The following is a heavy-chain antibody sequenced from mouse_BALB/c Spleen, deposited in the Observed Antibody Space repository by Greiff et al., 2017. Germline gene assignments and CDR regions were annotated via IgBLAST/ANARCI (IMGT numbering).Heavy chain of an antibody. D-gene: IGHD3-1*01. CDR1: GYSITSDYA. Sequence: EVKLQESGPGLVKPSQSLSLTCTVTGYSITSDYAWNWIRQFPGNKLEWMGYISYSGSTSYNPSLKSRISITRDTSKNQFFLQLNSVTTEDTATYYCARSGDRGGYFDYWGQGTTLTVSS. J-gene: IGHJ2*01. CDR2: ISYSGST. V-gene: IGHV3-2*02. CDR3: ARSGDRGGYFDY.